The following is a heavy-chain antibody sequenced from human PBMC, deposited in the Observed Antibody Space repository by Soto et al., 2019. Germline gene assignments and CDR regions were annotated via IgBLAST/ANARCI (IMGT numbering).Heavy chain of an antibody. D-gene: IGHD1-26*01. CDR3: PTMGVSPPTP. J-gene: IGHJ5*02. Sequence: GGSLRLSCVASGFVFNGAWMNWVRQAPGTGLEWVGRIKSGSYAGTADYAAPVKGRFTISRDDSKNMLYLQMNNLKIEDTAVYCRPTMGVSPPTPGGQGTLVTVSS. CDR1: GFVFNGAW. V-gene: IGHV3-15*07. CDR2: IKSGSYAGTA.